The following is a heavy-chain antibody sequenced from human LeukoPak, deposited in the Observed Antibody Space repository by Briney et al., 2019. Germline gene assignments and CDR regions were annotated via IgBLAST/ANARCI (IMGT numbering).Heavy chain of an antibody. CDR2: INIYNGDT. D-gene: IGHD3-22*01. CDR1: GYTFTSYA. J-gene: IGHJ4*02. Sequence: ALVKVSCKASGYTFTSYAISWVRQAPGQGLEWLGWINIYNGDTKYPQKFQGRVTLTTDTSTTTAYMELWSLRSDDTAVYYCARYHSISDHYYFDFWGQGTLVTVSS. CDR3: ARYHSISDHYYFDF. V-gene: IGHV1-18*01.